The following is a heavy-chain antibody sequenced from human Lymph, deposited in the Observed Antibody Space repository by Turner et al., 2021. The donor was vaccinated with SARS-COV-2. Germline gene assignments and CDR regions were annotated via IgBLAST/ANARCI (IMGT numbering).Heavy chain of an antibody. V-gene: IGHV4-39*01. CDR3: ARHFTIFGVAGSWFDP. CDR2: IYYSGST. CDR1: GGPISSSSDY. D-gene: IGHD3-3*01. J-gene: IGHJ5*02. Sequence: QLQLQESGPGLVKPSETLSLTCPVSGGPISSSSDYWGWIRQPPGKGLEWIGSIYYSGSTDYNPSLKSRVTIFVDTSKNQFSLKLSSVTAADTAVYYCARHFTIFGVAGSWFDPWGQGTLVTVSS.